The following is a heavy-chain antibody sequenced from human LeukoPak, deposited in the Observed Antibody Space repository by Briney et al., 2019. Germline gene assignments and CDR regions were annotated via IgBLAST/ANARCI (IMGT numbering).Heavy chain of an antibody. D-gene: IGHD6-13*01. V-gene: IGHV1-69*13. CDR3: ATADKFSNWYVFDY. CDR1: GGTFSSYA. CDR2: IVPIFGTA. J-gene: IGHJ4*02. Sequence: ASVNVSCKASGGTFSSYAISWVRQAPGQGLEWMGGIVPIFGTANYAQKFQGRVTITADESTSTAYMELISLRSEDTAVYYCATADKFSNWYVFDYWGQGTLVTVSS.